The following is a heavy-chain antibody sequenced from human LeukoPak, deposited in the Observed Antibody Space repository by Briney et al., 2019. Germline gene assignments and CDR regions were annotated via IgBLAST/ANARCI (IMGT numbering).Heavy chain of an antibody. J-gene: IGHJ4*02. V-gene: IGHV4-59*01. CDR2: ISYSGST. Sequence: SETLSLTCSVSGGSISSYYWSWIRQPPGKGLEWIGYISYSGSTNYNPSLKSRVTISVDTSKNQFSLKLSSVTAADTAVYYCARVGDDFWSGYSRFDYWGQGTLVTVSS. CDR3: ARVGDDFWSGYSRFDY. D-gene: IGHD3-3*01. CDR1: GGSISSYY.